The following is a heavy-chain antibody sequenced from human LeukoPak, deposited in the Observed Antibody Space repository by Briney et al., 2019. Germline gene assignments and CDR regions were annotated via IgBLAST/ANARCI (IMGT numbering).Heavy chain of an antibody. V-gene: IGHV4-59*01. J-gene: IGHJ3*02. D-gene: IGHD3-9*01. CDR2: IFHSGST. Sequence: SEALSLTCTVSGGSISSYYWSWIRQPPGKGLEWIGNIFHSGSTNYNPSLKSRVTISVDTSKNQFSLKLNSVTAADTAIYYCARDGAVDILTGYGAFYIWGQGTMVIVS. CDR3: ARDGAVDILTGYGAFYI. CDR1: GGSISSYY.